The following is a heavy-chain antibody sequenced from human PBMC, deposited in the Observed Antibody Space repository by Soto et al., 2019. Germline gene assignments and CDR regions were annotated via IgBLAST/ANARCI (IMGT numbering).Heavy chain of an antibody. J-gene: IGHJ5*02. V-gene: IGHV3-21*01. CDR1: GFTFSSNS. Sequence: GSLRLSCAASGFTFSSNSMNWVRQAPGKGLEWVSSISSSSSYIYYADSVKGRFTISRDNAKNSLYLQMNSLRAEDTAVYYCARESGYSSSYWFDPWGQGTLVTVSS. CDR3: ARESGYSSSYWFDP. CDR2: ISSSSSYI. D-gene: IGHD6-6*01.